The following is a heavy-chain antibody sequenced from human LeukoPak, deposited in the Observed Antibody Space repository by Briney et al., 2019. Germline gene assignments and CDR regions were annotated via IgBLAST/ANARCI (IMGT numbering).Heavy chain of an antibody. CDR2: VNIPSNDR. CDR3: ATRVTTDSYDASDI. CDR1: GFNFNSYR. D-gene: IGHD1-1*01. Sequence: GGPLRLSCGASGFNFNSYRIIWLPDAPGKGVEGVSSVNIPSNDRSNADPVKGRFAISRNNAKDSLFLQMNSLRAAATALYYCATRVTTDSYDASDIWGQGTFVTVSS. V-gene: IGHV3-21*01. J-gene: IGHJ3*02.